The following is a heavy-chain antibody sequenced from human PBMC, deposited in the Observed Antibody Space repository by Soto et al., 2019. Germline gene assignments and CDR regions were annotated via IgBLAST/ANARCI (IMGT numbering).Heavy chain of an antibody. V-gene: IGHV3-11*06. CDR2: ISSSSSYT. J-gene: IGHJ5*02. Sequence: GGSLRLSCAASGFTFSDYYMSWIRQAPGKGLEWVSYISSSSSYTNYADSVKGRFTISRDNAKNSLYLQMNSLRAEDTAVYYCARCTSSGWSNWFDPWGQGTLVTVSS. CDR1: GFTFSDYY. D-gene: IGHD6-19*01. CDR3: ARCTSSGWSNWFDP.